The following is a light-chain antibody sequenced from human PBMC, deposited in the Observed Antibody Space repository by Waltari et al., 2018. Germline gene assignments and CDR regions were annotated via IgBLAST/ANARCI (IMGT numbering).Light chain of an antibody. CDR3: QQGVILPLT. J-gene: IGKJ4*01. CDR1: ESVSNY. V-gene: IGKV3-11*01. Sequence: EIVLTQSPVTLSLAAGERATLSCRASESVSNYLAWYQQKPCQSPTLLIHDTSKRATGIPGRFSGSGYGTDFTLTINNLEAEDFALYYCQQGVILPLTFGGGTKLEIK. CDR2: DTS.